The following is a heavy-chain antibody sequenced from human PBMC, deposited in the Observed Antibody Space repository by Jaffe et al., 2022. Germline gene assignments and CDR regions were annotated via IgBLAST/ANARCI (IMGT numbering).Heavy chain of an antibody. CDR1: GGTFSSYA. CDR3: ARGEIGYSSSPGGKAFDI. Sequence: QVQLVQSGAEVKKPGSSVKVSCKASGGTFSSYAISWVRQAPGQGLEWMGGIIPIFGTANYAQKFQGRVTITADESTSTAYMELSSLRSEDTAVYYCARGEIGYSSSPGGKAFDIWGQGTMVTVSS. CDR2: IIPIFGTA. V-gene: IGHV1-69*01. J-gene: IGHJ3*02. D-gene: IGHD6-13*01.